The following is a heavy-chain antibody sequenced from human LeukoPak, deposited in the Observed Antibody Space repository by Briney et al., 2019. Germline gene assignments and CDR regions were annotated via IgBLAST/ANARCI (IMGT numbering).Heavy chain of an antibody. Sequence: SETLSLTCAVYGGSFSGYYWSWIRQPPGKGLEWIGEINHSGSTNYNPSLKSRVTISVDTSKNQFSLKLSSVTAADTAVYYCARGDLPGRGVDVWGQGTTVTVSS. CDR1: GGSFSGYY. CDR3: ARGDLPGRGVDV. CDR2: INHSGST. J-gene: IGHJ6*02. V-gene: IGHV4-34*01.